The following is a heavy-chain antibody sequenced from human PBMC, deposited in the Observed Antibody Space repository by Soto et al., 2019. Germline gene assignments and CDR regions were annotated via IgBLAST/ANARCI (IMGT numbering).Heavy chain of an antibody. J-gene: IGHJ5*02. Sequence: PSETLSLTCTVSGGSISSSSYYWGWIRQPPGKGLEWIGSIYYSGSTYYNPSLKSRVTISVDTSKNQFSLKLSSVTAADTAVYYCAGGSSSLDWFDPWGQGTLVTVSS. V-gene: IGHV4-39*01. D-gene: IGHD6-6*01. CDR1: GGSISSSSYY. CDR3: AGGSSSLDWFDP. CDR2: IYYSGST.